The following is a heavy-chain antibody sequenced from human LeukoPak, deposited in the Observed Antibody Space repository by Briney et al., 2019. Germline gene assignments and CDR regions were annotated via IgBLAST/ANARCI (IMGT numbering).Heavy chain of an antibody. D-gene: IGHD2-2*01. J-gene: IGHJ2*01. CDR1: GYTFTSYG. Sequence: ASVKVSCKASGYTFTSYGISWVRQAPGQGLEWMGWISAYNGNTNYAQKLQGRVTMTTDTSTSTAYMELRSLRCNDTAVYYCAREVVVPAASYWYFDIWGRGTLVTVSS. CDR2: ISAYNGNT. V-gene: IGHV1-18*04. CDR3: AREVVVPAASYWYFDI.